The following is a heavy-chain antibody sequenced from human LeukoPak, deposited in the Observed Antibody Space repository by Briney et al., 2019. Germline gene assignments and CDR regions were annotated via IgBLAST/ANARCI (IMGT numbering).Heavy chain of an antibody. CDR2: IYHSGST. V-gene: IGHV4-30-2*01. Sequence: SETLSLTCAVSGGSISSGGYSWSWIRQPPGKGLEWIGYIYHSGSTYYNPSLKGRVTISVDRSKNQFSLKLSSVTAADTAVYYCASSITMVRGVIVSGVSFDYWGQGTLVTVSS. CDR1: GGSISSGGYS. CDR3: ASSITMVRGVIVSGVSFDY. D-gene: IGHD3-10*01. J-gene: IGHJ4*02.